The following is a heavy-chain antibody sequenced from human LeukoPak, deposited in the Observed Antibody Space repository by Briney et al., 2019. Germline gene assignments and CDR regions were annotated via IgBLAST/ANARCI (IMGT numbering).Heavy chain of an antibody. CDR3: AKDPFPYTYYYDSSGYLDY. CDR2: ISGSGGST. CDR1: GFTFSSYA. D-gene: IGHD3-22*01. J-gene: IGHJ4*02. Sequence: GGSLRLSCAASGFTFSSYAMSWVRQAPGKGLEWVSAISGSGGSTYYADSVKGRFTISRDNSKNTLYLQMNSLRAEDTAVYYCAKDPFPYTYYYDSSGYLDYWGQGTLVTVSS. V-gene: IGHV3-23*01.